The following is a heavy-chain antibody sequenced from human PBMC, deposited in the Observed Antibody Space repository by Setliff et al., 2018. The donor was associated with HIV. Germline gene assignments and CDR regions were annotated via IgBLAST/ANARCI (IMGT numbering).Heavy chain of an antibody. CDR3: ARDQGEYSYGY. D-gene: IGHD5-18*01. CDR2: IIPIFGTA. Sequence: SVKVSCKASGDTLTDYYMHWVRQAPGQGLEWMGGIIPIFGTANYAQKLQGRVTITADESTSTAYMELSSLRSEDTAVYYCARDQGEYSYGYWGQGTLVTVSS. V-gene: IGHV1-69*13. CDR1: GDTLTDYY. J-gene: IGHJ4*02.